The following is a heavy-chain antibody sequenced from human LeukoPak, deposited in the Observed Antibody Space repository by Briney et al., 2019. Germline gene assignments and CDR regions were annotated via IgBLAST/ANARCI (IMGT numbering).Heavy chain of an antibody. J-gene: IGHJ4*02. D-gene: IGHD6-19*01. CDR3: AKHVRTSVWFFDS. Sequence: GGSLRLSCAASGFTLSNYALSWVRQAPGRGLEWVSLISWSSLTTEYADSVKGRFTVSRDNSKNTLSLQMNSLNADDTAVYYFAKHVRTSVWFFDSWGQGTLVTVSS. CDR2: ISWSSLTT. V-gene: IGHV3-23*01. CDR1: GFTLSNYA.